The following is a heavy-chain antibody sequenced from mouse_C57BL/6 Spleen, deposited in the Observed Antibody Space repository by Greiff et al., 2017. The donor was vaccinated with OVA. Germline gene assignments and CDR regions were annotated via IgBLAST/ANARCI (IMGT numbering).Heavy chain of an antibody. CDR1: GFTFTDYY. J-gene: IGHJ2*01. CDR3: ARYGQLGLCDY. Sequence: EVKVVESGGGLVQPGGSLSLSCAASGFTFTDYYMSWVRQPPGKALEWLGFIRNKANGYTTEYSASVKGRFTISRDNSQSILYLQMNALRAEDRATEYCARYGQLGLCDYWGQGTTLTVSS. D-gene: IGHD4-1*02. CDR2: IRNKANGYTT. V-gene: IGHV7-3*01.